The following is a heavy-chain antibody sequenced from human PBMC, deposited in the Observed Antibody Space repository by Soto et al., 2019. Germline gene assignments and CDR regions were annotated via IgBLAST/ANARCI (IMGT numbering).Heavy chain of an antibody. CDR3: ATDRADFSSKAFDY. CDR2: SNPKDGET. Sequence: ASVKVSCKASGYTFTGYYMHWVRQAPGQGLEWMGGSNPKDGETNYAQKFQGRVTMTEDTSTDTAYMELSSLRSEDTAVYYCATDRADFSSKAFDYWGQGTLVTVSS. CDR1: GYTFTGYY. V-gene: IGHV1-24*01. J-gene: IGHJ4*02. D-gene: IGHD3-3*01.